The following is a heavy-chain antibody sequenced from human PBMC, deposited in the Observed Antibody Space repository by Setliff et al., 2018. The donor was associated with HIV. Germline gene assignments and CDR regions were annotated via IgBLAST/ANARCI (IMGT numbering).Heavy chain of an antibody. CDR2: IYYSGST. Sequence: AETLSLTCSVSGGSISTSHWSWIRQPPGQGLEWIGYIYYSGSTNYNPSLKSRVTISVNKSKNQFSLKLRSVTAADTAVYYCARVVRQVPASYYYYYYMDVWGKGTTVTVSS. J-gene: IGHJ6*03. CDR3: ARVVRQVPASYYYYYYMDV. V-gene: IGHV4-59*01. D-gene: IGHD2-2*01. CDR1: GGSISTSH.